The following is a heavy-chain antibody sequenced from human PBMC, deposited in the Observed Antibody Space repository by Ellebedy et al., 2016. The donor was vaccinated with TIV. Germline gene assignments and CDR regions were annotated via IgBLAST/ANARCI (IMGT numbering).Heavy chain of an antibody. D-gene: IGHD3-10*01. CDR1: GFTFSTFW. CDR3: ARDGGSGSYWEGFDY. J-gene: IGHJ4*02. V-gene: IGHV3-7*01. CDR2: TKKDGSEK. Sequence: GESLKISCAASGFTFSTFWISWLRQAPGKGLEWVATTKKDGSEKYYVDSVKGRFTISRDNARNSLYLQMSSLRVEDTAVYYCARDGGSGSYWEGFDYWGQGTLLTVSS.